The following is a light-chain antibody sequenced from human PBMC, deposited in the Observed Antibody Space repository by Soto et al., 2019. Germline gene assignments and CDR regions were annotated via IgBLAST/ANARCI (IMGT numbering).Light chain of an antibody. CDR2: SNN. CDR3: AAWDDSLNGWV. Sequence: QSVLTQPPSASGTPGQRVTISCCGSSSNIGSNTVNWYQQLPGTAPKLLIYSNNQGPSGVPDRFSGSKSGTSASLAISGLQSEDEADYYCAAWDDSLNGWVFGGGTKLTVL. J-gene: IGLJ3*02. CDR1: SSNIGSNT. V-gene: IGLV1-44*01.